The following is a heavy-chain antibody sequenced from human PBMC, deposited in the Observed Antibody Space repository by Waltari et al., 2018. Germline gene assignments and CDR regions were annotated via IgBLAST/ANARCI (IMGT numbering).Heavy chain of an antibody. J-gene: IGHJ4*02. CDR2: IIPILGIA. D-gene: IGHD3-10*01. V-gene: IGHV1-69*10. Sequence: QVQLVQSGAEVKKPGSSVKVSCKASGGTFSSDAISWVRQAPGQGLEWMGGIIPILGIANYAQKFQGRVTITADKSTSTAYMELSSLRSEDTAVYYCASLPDYYGSGDGGYWGQGTLVTVSS. CDR1: GGTFSSDA. CDR3: ASLPDYYGSGDGGY.